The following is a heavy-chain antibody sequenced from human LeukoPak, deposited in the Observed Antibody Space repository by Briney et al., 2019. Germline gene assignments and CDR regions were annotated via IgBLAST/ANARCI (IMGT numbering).Heavy chain of an antibody. Sequence: SQTLSLTCAISGDSVSSNSAAWNWIRQSPSRGLEWLGRTHYRSRWYNDYAVSVKSRITIKPDTSKNQFSLQLNSVTPEDTAVYYCAREGGPLNWFDPWGQGTLVTVSS. V-gene: IGHV6-1*01. J-gene: IGHJ5*02. CDR1: GDSVSSNSAA. CDR3: AREGGPLNWFDP. D-gene: IGHD1-26*01. CDR2: THYRSRWYN.